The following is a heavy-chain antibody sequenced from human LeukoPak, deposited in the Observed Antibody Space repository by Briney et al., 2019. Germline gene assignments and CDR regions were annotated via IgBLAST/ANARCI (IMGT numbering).Heavy chain of an antibody. Sequence: GGSLRLSCAASGFTFCDYYMSWIRQAPGKGLEWVSYISSSGSTIYYADSVKGRFTISRDNAKNSLYLQMNSLRAEDTAVYYCARPLDRTEAGAFDIWGQGTMVTVSS. CDR3: ARPLDRTEAGAFDI. J-gene: IGHJ3*02. V-gene: IGHV3-11*01. CDR1: GFTFCDYY. CDR2: ISSSGSTI. D-gene: IGHD1-14*01.